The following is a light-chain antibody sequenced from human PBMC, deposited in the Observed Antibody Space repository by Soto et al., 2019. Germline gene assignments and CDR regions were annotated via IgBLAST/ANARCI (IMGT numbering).Light chain of an antibody. CDR3: CSYAGSYTYWV. CDR2: DGT. J-gene: IGLJ3*02. V-gene: IGLV2-11*01. CDR1: SSDVGAYNY. Sequence: QSALTQPRSVSGSPGQSVTISCTGTSSDVGAYNYVSWYQQHPGEAPKLMIYDGTKRPSGVPDRFSGSKSGNTASLTVSGLQAEDEADYYCCSYAGSYTYWVFGGGTKLTVL.